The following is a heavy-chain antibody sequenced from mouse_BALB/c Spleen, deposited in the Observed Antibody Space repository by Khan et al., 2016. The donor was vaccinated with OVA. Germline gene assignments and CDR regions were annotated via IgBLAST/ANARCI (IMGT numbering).Heavy chain of an antibody. J-gene: IGHJ4*01. D-gene: IGHD2-10*01. CDR3: ARQPYYHYNIMDY. V-gene: IGHV2-6-1*01. CDR1: GFSLTNYG. CDR2: IWNDGTT. Sequence: QVQLKQSGPGLAAPSQSLSITCTISGFSLTNYGIHWVRQPPGKGLEWLVVIWNDGTTTYNSALKSRLTITKDNSQSQVFLKMNSLQTGDTAIYFGARQPYYHYNIMDYWGQGTSVTVSS.